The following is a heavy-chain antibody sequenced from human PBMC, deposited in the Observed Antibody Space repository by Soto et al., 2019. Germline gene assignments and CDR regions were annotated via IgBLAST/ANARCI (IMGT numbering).Heavy chain of an antibody. Sequence: QVQLVESGGGVVQPGRSLRLSCAASGFTFSSYGMHWVRQAPGKGLEWVAVISYDGSNKYYADSVKGRFTISRDNSKNTLYLQRNSLRAEDTAVYYCARAGGGNTYGMDVWGQGTTVTVSS. CDR3: ARAGGGNTYGMDV. CDR1: GFTFSSYG. CDR2: ISYDGSNK. D-gene: IGHD2-15*01. V-gene: IGHV3-30*03. J-gene: IGHJ6*02.